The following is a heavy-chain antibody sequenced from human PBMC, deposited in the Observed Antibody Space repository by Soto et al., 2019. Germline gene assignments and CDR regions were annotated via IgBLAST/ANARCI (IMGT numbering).Heavy chain of an antibody. CDR2: IYYSGST. CDR1: GGSISSSSYY. J-gene: IGHJ6*02. CDR3: ARHHCSGGSCSSPYYYGMDV. D-gene: IGHD2-15*01. V-gene: IGHV4-39*01. Sequence: PSETLSLTCTVSGGSISSSSYYWGWIRQPPGKGLEWIGSIYYSGSTYYNPSLKSRVTISVDTSKNQFSLKLSSVTAADTAVYYCARHHCSGGSCSSPYYYGMDVWGQGTTVTVSS.